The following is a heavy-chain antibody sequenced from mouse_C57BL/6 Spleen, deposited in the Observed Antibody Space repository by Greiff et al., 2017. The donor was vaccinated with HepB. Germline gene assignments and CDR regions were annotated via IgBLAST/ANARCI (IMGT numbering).Heavy chain of an antibody. CDR3: ARGQLLAFPDY. Sequence: QVQLQQSGAELVRPGTSVKLSCKASGYTFTSYWMHWVKQRPGQGLEWIGVIDPSDSYTNYNQKFKGKATLTVDTSSSTAYMQLSSLTSEDSAVYYCARGQLLAFPDYWGQGTTLTVSS. V-gene: IGHV1-59*01. CDR1: GYTFTSYW. CDR2: IDPSDSYT. J-gene: IGHJ2*01. D-gene: IGHD1-1*01.